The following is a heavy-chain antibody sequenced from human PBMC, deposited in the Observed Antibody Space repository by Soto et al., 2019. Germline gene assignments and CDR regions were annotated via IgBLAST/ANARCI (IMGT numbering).Heavy chain of an antibody. V-gene: IGHV1-69*12. D-gene: IGHD6-19*01. CDR3: ARSQAGYSSGWYYWFDP. Sequence: QVQLVQSGAEVKKPGSSVKVSCKASGGTFSSYAISWVRQAPGQGLEWMGGIIPIFGTANYAQKFQGRVTITAAESTSTAYMALSSLRSEDTAVYYCARSQAGYSSGWYYWFDPWGQGTLVTVSS. J-gene: IGHJ5*02. CDR2: IIPIFGTA. CDR1: GGTFSSYA.